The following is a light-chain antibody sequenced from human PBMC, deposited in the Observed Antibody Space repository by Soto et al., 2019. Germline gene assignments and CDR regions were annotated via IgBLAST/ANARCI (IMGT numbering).Light chain of an antibody. CDR1: QDISNY. V-gene: IGKV1-39*01. CDR3: QQSNTIPWT. CDR2: AAS. Sequence: DIQMTQSPSSLSASVGDRVTITCQASQDISNYLNWYQQKPGKAPKLLIYAASSLQSGVPSRFSGSGSGTDFTLTISSLQPEDFATYYCQQSNTIPWTFGQGTKVDIK. J-gene: IGKJ1*01.